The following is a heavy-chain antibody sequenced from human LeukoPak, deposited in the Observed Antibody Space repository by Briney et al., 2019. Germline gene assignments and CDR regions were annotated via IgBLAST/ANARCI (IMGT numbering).Heavy chain of an antibody. V-gene: IGHV3-23*01. D-gene: IGHD2-8*02. CDR2: INGGGSST. CDR1: GFTFRTYA. CDR3: AREPYYDCTGSFDY. J-gene: IGHJ4*02. Sequence: QTGGSLRLSCAASGFTFRTYAMSWVRQAPGKGLEWVSFINGGGSSTYYADSVKGRFTISRDNSKNTLYLQVNSLRAEDTAVYYCAREPYYDCTGSFDYWGQGTLVTVSS.